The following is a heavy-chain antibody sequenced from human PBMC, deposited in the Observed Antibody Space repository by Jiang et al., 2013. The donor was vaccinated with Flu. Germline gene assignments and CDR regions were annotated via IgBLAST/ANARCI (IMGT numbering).Heavy chain of an antibody. CDR1: GFSLSTSGMC. D-gene: IGHD1-26*01. V-gene: IGHV2-70*11. J-gene: IGHJ4*02. Sequence: KPTQTLTLTCTFSGFSLSTSGMCVSWIRQPPGKALEWLARIDWDDDKYYSTSLKTRLTISKDTSKNQVVLTMTNMDPVDTATYYCARGTYSGSYPLLEYWGQGTLVTVSS. CDR3: ARGTYSGSYPLLEY. CDR2: IDWDDDK.